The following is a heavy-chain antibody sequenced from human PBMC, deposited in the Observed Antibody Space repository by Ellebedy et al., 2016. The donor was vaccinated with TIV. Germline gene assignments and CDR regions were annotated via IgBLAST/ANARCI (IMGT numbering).Heavy chain of an antibody. V-gene: IGHV3-7*04. J-gene: IGHJ3*02. CDR1: GFTFNKFW. CDR2: IQYDEIEK. CDR3: ARDTVAVPDGDVFDI. Sequence: GESLKISCAASGFTFNKFWMGWIRQAPGKGLEWVAHIQYDEIEKYHADSVKGRFTISRDNARKSLYLQMNSLRVDDTAMYFCARDTVAVPDGDVFDIWGQGTMVTGSS. D-gene: IGHD2-2*01.